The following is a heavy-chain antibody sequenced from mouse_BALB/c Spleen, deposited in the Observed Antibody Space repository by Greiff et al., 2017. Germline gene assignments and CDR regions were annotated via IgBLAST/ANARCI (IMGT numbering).Heavy chain of an antibody. J-gene: IGHJ3*01. CDR1: GYTFTSYW. V-gene: IGHV1S81*02. CDR3: ARWGYGSSYWFAY. D-gene: IGHD1-1*01. Sequence: QVQLQQPGAELVKPGASVKLSCKASGYTFTSYWMHWVKQRPGQGLEWIGEINPSNGRTNYNEKFKSKATLTVDKSSSTAYMQLSSLTSEDSAVYYCARWGYGSSYWFAYWGQGTLVTVSA. CDR2: INPSNGRT.